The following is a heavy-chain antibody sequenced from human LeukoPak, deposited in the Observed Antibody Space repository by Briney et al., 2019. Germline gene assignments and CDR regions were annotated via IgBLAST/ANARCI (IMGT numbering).Heavy chain of an antibody. CDR1: GFTFSSYW. J-gene: IGHJ5*02. CDR2: IKQDGSEK. V-gene: IGHV3-7*01. D-gene: IGHD3-10*01. CDR3: ARVVLLWFGELEP. Sequence: GGSLRLSCAASGFTFSSYWMSWVRQAPGKGLEGVANIKQDGSEKYYVDSVKGRFTISRDNAKNSLYLQMNSLRAEDTAVYYCARVVLLWFGELEPWGQGTLVTVSS.